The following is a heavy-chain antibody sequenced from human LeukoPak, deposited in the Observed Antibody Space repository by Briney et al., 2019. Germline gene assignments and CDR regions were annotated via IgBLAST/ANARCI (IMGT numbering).Heavy chain of an antibody. Sequence: GGSLRLSCAASGFTFSSYAMSWVRQAPGKGLEWVSAISGSGGSTYYADSVKGRFTISRDNSKNTLYLQMNSLRAEDTAVYYCARGDYSGSYYVVDYWGQGTLVTVSS. D-gene: IGHD3-10*01. V-gene: IGHV3-23*01. CDR2: ISGSGGST. CDR3: ARGDYSGSYYVVDY. CDR1: GFTFSSYA. J-gene: IGHJ4*02.